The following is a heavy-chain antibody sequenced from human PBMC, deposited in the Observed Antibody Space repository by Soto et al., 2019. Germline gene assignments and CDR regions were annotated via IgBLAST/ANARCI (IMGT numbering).Heavy chain of an antibody. CDR1: GFTFSSYG. CDR3: AKDDLGLNSGGKDY. J-gene: IGHJ4*02. CDR2: ISYDGSNK. D-gene: IGHD2-15*01. V-gene: IGHV3-30*18. Sequence: QVQLVESGGGVVQPGRSLRLSCAASGFTFSSYGMHWVRQAPGKGLEWVADISYDGSNKYYADSVKGRFTISRDNSKNTLYLQMNSLRAEDTAVYYCAKDDLGLNSGGKDYWGQGTLVTVSS.